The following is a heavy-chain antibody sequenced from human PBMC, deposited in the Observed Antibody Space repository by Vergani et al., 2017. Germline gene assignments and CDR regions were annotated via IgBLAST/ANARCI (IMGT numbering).Heavy chain of an antibody. J-gene: IGHJ6*03. V-gene: IGHV1-8*01. CDR2: MNPNSGTT. CDR1: GYSFSSYD. Sequence: QVQLVLSGAEVKKPGASVKVSCRASGYSFSSYDISWVRQATGQGLEWMGWMNPNSGTTGYAQKFQGRVTMTRNTSINTAYMELSRLSFEDAAVYYCARSTDYPDDYVSSDYFRRTLDVWGKGTTVTVS. CDR3: ARSTDYPDDYVSSDYFRRTLDV. D-gene: IGHD4/OR15-4a*01.